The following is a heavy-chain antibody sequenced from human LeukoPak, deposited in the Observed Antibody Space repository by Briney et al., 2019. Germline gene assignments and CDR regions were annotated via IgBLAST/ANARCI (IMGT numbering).Heavy chain of an antibody. J-gene: IGHJ5*02. CDR1: GGSISSYY. Sequence: SETLSLTCTVSGGSISSYYWSWIRQPPGKGLEWIGYIYYSGSTNYNPSLKSRATISVDTSKNQFSLKLSSVTAADTAVYYCAMTSYRGPYNWFDPWGQGTLVTVSS. CDR2: IYYSGST. V-gene: IGHV4-59*08. D-gene: IGHD1-26*01. CDR3: AMTSYRGPYNWFDP.